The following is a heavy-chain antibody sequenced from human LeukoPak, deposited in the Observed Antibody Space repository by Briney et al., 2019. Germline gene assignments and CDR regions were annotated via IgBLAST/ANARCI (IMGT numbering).Heavy chain of an antibody. J-gene: IGHJ5*01. CDR2: IYYSGST. CDR3: ARSAAGVVGAADS. V-gene: IGHV4-39*07. D-gene: IGHD1-26*01. CDR1: GRSISSSSYY. Sequence: PSETLSLTCTVSGRSISSSSYYWGWIRQPPGKGLEWIGSIYYSGSTYYTPSLKSRVTISVDTSKNQFSLKLSSVTAADTAVYYCARSAAGVVGAADSWGQGTLVTVSS.